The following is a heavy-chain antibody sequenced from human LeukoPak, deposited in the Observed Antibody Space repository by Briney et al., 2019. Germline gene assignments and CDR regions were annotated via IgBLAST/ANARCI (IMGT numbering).Heavy chain of an antibody. D-gene: IGHD5-18*01. CDR3: ARDNGGTAMAYYYYYYMDV. J-gene: IGHJ6*03. V-gene: IGHV1-69*05. CDR2: IIPIFGTA. Sequence: SVKVSCKASGGTFSRYVINWMRQAPGQGLEWMGGIIPIFGTANYAQKFQGRVTMTRNTSISTAYMELSSLRSEDTAVYYCARDNGGTAMAYYYYYYMDVWGKGTTVTISS. CDR1: GGTFSRYV.